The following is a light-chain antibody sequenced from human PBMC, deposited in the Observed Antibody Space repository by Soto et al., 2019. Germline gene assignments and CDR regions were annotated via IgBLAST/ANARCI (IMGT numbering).Light chain of an antibody. Sequence: SPATLSLSPGERATLSCRASQSVSSYLAWYQQKPAQAPRLLIYDASNRATGIPARFSGSGSGTDFTLTISSLEPEDFAVYYCQQRSNWFTFGQGTRLEIK. CDR2: DAS. CDR3: QQRSNWFT. V-gene: IGKV3-11*01. CDR1: QSVSSY. J-gene: IGKJ5*01.